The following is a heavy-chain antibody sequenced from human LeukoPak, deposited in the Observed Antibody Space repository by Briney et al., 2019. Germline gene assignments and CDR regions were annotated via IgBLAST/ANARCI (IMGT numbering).Heavy chain of an antibody. CDR3: ATSGWNGGGGFDP. D-gene: IGHD3-16*01. CDR2: VSHSGTT. Sequence: SEALSLTCDVSGGSFSGYYWSWTRQPPGKGLEWIGEVSHSGTTNYNPSLKSRVSMSIGASSTQFSLIMTSVTAADTAVYYCATSGWNGGGGFDPWGQGTLVIVSS. J-gene: IGHJ5*02. V-gene: IGHV4-34*01. CDR1: GGSFSGYY.